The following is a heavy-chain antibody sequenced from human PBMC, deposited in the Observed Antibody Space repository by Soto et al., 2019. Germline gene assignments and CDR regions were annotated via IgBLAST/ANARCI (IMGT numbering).Heavy chain of an antibody. J-gene: IGHJ6*02. V-gene: IGHV3-66*01. D-gene: IGHD3-22*01. Sequence: GGSLRLSCAASGFTVSSNYMSWVRQAPGKGLEWVSVIYSGGSTYYADSVKGRFTISRDNSKNTLYLQMNSLRAEDTAVYYCARDLMIVDILDYYYYGIDVWGQGTTVTVSS. CDR1: GFTVSSNY. CDR3: ARDLMIVDILDYYYYGIDV. CDR2: IYSGGST.